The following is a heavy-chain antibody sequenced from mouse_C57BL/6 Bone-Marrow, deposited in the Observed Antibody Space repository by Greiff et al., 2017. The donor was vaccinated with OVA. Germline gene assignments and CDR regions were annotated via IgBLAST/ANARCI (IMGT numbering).Heavy chain of an antibody. CDR2: INPYNGGT. CDR1: GYTFTDYY. D-gene: IGHD2-3*01. J-gene: IGHJ1*03. V-gene: IGHV1-19*01. CDR3: ARRRRWLLRDWYIDV. Sequence: VQLQQSGPVLVKPGASVKMSCKASGYTFTDYYMNWVKQSHGKSLEWIGVINPYNGGTSYNQKFKGKATLTVDKSSSTAYMELNSLTSEDSAVYDGARRRRWLLRDWYIDVWGTGTTGTVSA.